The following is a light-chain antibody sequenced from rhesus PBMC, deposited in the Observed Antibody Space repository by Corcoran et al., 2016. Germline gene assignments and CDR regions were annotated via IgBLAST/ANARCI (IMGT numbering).Light chain of an antibody. CDR2: KAY. V-gene: IGKV1-22*01. Sequence: DIQMTQSPSSLSASVGDTVTITCRASQSISSWLDWYQQKTGKAPKPLIYKAYSLQSGVPSRFSGSGSGTDFTLTISSLQPEDFATDYCLQYSSSPYSVGQGTKVEIK. J-gene: IGKJ2*01. CDR1: QSISSW. CDR3: LQYSSSPYS.